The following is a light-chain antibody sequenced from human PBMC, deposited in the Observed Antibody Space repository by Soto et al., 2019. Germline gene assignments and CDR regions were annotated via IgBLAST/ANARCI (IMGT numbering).Light chain of an antibody. CDR2: SVN. CDR1: SSDVGSYDH. Sequence: QSALIQPPSVSGSPRQSVTISCTGTSSDVGSYDHVSRYQQHPGTVPKPMIDSVNTQPSGVPDRFSGSTSGNTASMTISGLQAEDEDDYYSCSYTSSAPDVFGTGTKLTVL. J-gene: IGLJ1*01. CDR3: CSYTSSAPDV. V-gene: IGLV2-18*02.